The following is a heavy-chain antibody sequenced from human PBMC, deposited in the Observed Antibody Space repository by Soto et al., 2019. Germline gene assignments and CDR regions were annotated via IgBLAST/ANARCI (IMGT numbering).Heavy chain of an antibody. CDR1: GFTFSSYG. CDR2: VGRSGDNT. CDR3: AKDYGGDPGDY. J-gene: IGHJ4*02. Sequence: EVQLLESGGGLVQPGGSLGLSCAASGFTFSSYGMSWVRQAPGKGLEWVSTVGRSGDNTYYADSVKGRFTVSRDNSKNTLYLQMNSLRAEDTAVYYCAKDYGGDPGDYWGQGTLVTVSS. V-gene: IGHV3-23*01. D-gene: IGHD2-21*02.